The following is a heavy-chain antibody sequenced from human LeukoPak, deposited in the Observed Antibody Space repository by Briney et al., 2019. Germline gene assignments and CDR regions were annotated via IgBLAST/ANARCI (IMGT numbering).Heavy chain of an antibody. CDR1: GYTFTSYD. J-gene: IGHJ4*02. V-gene: IGHV1-8*01. Sequence: ASVKVSCKASGYTFTSYDINWVRQATGQGLEWMGWMNPNSGNTGYAQKFQGRVTMTRNTSISTAYMELSRLRSDDTAVYYCARPPRGYQYYFDYWGQGTLVTVSS. D-gene: IGHD2-2*01. CDR2: MNPNSGNT. CDR3: ARPPRGYQYYFDY.